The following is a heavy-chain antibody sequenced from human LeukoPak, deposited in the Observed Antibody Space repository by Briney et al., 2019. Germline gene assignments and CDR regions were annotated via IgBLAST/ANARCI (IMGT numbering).Heavy chain of an antibody. D-gene: IGHD3-9*01. CDR2: ISSSGSTI. CDR1: GFTFSDYY. Sequence: GGSLKLSCAASGFTFSDYYVSWIRQAPGKGLEWVSYISSSGSTIYYADSVKGRFTISRDNAKNSLYLQMNSLRAEDTAVYYCARDKGPYPHFDNPFGYWGQGTLVTVSS. J-gene: IGHJ4*02. CDR3: ARDKGPYPHFDNPFGY. V-gene: IGHV3-11*01.